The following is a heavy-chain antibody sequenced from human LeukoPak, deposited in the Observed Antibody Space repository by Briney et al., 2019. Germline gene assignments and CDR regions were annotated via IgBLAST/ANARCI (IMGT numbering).Heavy chain of an antibody. CDR1: GFTFSDAW. Sequence: GGSLRLSCAASGFTFSDAWMTWVRLAAGKGLEWVGRITSKTNGGTTEYAAIVKGRFTISRDDSKDTLLLQMDSLTTEDTAVYYCTESLVHWGQGARVTVSS. CDR2: ITSKTNGGTT. V-gene: IGHV3-15*01. J-gene: IGHJ4*02. D-gene: IGHD2-8*02. CDR3: TESLVH.